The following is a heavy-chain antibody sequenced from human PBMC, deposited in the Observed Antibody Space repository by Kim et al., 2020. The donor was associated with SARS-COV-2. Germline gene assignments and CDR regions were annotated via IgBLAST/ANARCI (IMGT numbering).Heavy chain of an antibody. CDR1: GGSISSSSYY. V-gene: IGHV4-39*01. Sequence: SETLSLTCTVSGGSISSSSYYWGWIRQPPGKGLEWIGSIYYSGSTYYNPSLKSRVTISVDTSKNQCSLKLSSVTAADTAVYYGARPKAAAGKGWFDPWGQGTLVTVSS. CDR3: ARPKAAAGKGWFDP. J-gene: IGHJ5*02. CDR2: IYYSGST. D-gene: IGHD6-13*01.